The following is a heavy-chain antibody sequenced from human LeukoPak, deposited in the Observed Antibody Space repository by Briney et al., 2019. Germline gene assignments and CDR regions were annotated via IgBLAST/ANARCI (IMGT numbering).Heavy chain of an antibody. J-gene: IGHJ6*02. CDR2: IYYSGST. CDR3: ARLLDYGDYYYGMDV. CDR1: GGSISSSSYY. V-gene: IGHV4-39*01. Sequence: SETLSLTCTVSGGSISSSSYYWGWIRQPPGKGLEWIGSIYYSGSTYYNPSLKSRVTISVDTSRNQFSLKLSSVTAADTAVYYCARLLDYGDYYYGMDVWGQGTTVTVSS. D-gene: IGHD4-17*01.